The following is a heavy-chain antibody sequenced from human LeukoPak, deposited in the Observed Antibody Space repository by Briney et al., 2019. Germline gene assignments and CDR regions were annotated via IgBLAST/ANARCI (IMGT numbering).Heavy chain of an antibody. Sequence: SETLSLTCTVSGGSISSGDYYWSWIRQPPGKGLEWIGYICYSGSTYYNPSLKSRVTISVDTSKNQFSLKLSSVTAADTAVYYCARVGSPTNYYDSSGYYQYFDYWGQGTLVTVSS. CDR2: ICYSGST. V-gene: IGHV4-30-4*08. CDR1: GGSISSGDYY. D-gene: IGHD3-22*01. CDR3: ARVGSPTNYYDSSGYYQYFDY. J-gene: IGHJ4*02.